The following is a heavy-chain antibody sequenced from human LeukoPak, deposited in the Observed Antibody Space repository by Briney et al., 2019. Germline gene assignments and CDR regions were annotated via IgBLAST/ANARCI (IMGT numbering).Heavy chain of an antibody. CDR3: TRIRVCNGGTCYRYFDY. V-gene: IGHV1-2*02. CDR2: INPHNGVT. J-gene: IGHJ4*02. CDR1: GYTFSGYY. Sequence: ASVKVSCKASGYTFSGYYMHWVRQAPGQGLEWMGWINPHNGVTNYAQNFQGRVTMTRDTSITTAYMELSGLRSDDTAAYYCTRIRVCNGGTCYRYFDYWGQGTLVTVSS. D-gene: IGHD2-15*01.